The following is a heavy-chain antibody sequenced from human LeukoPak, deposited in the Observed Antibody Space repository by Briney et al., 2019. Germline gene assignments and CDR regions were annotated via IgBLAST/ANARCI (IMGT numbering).Heavy chain of an antibody. CDR1: GFTFSSYA. Sequence: GGSLRLSCAASGFTFSSYAMSWVRQAPGKGLGWVSAISGSGGSTYYADSVKGRFTISRDNSKNTLYLQMNSLRAEDTAVYYCAKDGDSSGFYYYYGMDVWGQGTTVTVSS. J-gene: IGHJ6*02. V-gene: IGHV3-23*01. CDR2: ISGSGGST. D-gene: IGHD6-19*01. CDR3: AKDGDSSGFYYYYGMDV.